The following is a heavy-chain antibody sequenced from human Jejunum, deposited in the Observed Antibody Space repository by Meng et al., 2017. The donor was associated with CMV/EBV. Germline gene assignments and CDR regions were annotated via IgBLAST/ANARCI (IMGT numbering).Heavy chain of an antibody. D-gene: IGHD6-6*01. CDR1: NGSSW. Sequence: NGSSWCSWVPHSPGKGLEWIGQIYHSGSTNYNPSLKSRVAISVDRSKNQFSLKQTSVTAADTAVYYCATSLLVLPASVRPNHFDSWGQGTLVTVSS. CDR2: IYHSGST. CDR3: ATSLLVLPASVRPNHFDS. V-gene: IGHV4-4*02. J-gene: IGHJ4*02.